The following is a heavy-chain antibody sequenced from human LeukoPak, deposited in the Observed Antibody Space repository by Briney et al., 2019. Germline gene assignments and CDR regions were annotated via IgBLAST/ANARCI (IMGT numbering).Heavy chain of an antibody. J-gene: IGHJ4*02. D-gene: IGHD3-3*01. V-gene: IGHV1-69*13. CDR1: GGTFSSYA. Sequence: SVKVSCKASGGTFSSYAISWVRQAPGQGLEWMGGIIPIFGTANYAQKFQGRVTITADESTSTAYMELSSLRSEDTAVYYCARDRFLEWLLSYWGQGTLVTVSS. CDR2: IIPIFGTA. CDR3: ARDRFLEWLLSY.